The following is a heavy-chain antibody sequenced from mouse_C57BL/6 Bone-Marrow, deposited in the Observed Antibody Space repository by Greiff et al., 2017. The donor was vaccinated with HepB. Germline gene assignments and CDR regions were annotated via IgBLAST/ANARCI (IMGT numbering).Heavy chain of an antibody. CDR1: GYSITSGYY. CDR3: ARTPLLYGSSPDY. D-gene: IGHD1-1*01. J-gene: IGHJ2*01. V-gene: IGHV3-6*01. Sequence: EVQLQESGPGLVKPSQSLSLTCSVTGYSITSGYYWNWIRQFPGNKLEWMGYISYDGSNNYNPTLKNRIPITRDTSKNQFFLKLNSVTTEDTATYYCARTPLLYGSSPDYWGQGTTLTVSS. CDR2: ISYDGSN.